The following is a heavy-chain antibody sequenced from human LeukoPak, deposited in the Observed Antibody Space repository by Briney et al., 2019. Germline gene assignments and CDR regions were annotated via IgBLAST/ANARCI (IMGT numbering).Heavy chain of an antibody. V-gene: IGHV1-69*05. CDR1: GGSFSSYA. D-gene: IGHD2-2*01. CDR2: INPVFNAP. Sequence: SVKVSCKASGGSFSSYAILWVRQAPGQGLEWMGGINPVFNAPHYAPKFQGRVTITMDESTSTVYMELSSLKSEDTAVFYCARVSARDCSSNSCWGWLDPWGQGTLVTVSS. CDR3: ARVSARDCSSNSCWGWLDP. J-gene: IGHJ5*02.